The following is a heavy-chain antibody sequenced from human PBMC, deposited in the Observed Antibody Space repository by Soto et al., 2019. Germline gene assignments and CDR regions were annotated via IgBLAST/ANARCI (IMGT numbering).Heavy chain of an antibody. D-gene: IGHD3-22*01. CDR1: GFTFKTYA. CDR2: LSGSGGFT. J-gene: IGHJ5*01. CDR3: AKDRYYDSMINDS. V-gene: IGHV3-23*01. Sequence: VESLRLACGASGFTFKTYAMSWVRQAPGKGLEWVASLSGSGGFTEHADSVKGRFTISRDNSTNTLFLQMNRLRVEDTAVYYCAKDRYYDSMINDSWGAGTLVTDSS.